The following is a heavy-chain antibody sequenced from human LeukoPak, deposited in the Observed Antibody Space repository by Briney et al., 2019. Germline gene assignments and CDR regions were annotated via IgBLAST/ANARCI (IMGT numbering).Heavy chain of an antibody. J-gene: IGHJ4*02. CDR3: AKGTTVVTHYFDY. V-gene: IGHV3-23*01. D-gene: IGHD4-23*01. CDR2: ISGSGGST. Sequence: GGSLRLSCAASGFTFSSYSLNWVRQAPGKGLEWVSAISGSGGSTYYADSVKGRFTISRDNSKNTLYLQMNSLRAEDTAVYYCAKGTTVVTHYFDYWGQGTLVTVS. CDR1: GFTFSSYS.